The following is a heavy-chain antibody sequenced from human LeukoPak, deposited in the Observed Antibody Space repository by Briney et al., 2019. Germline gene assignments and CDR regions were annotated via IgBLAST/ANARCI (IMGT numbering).Heavy chain of an antibody. CDR1: GYTFTSYG. CDR2: INANTGVT. D-gene: IGHD6-13*01. V-gene: IGHV1-2*02. CDR3: GRSDGTGAFHI. Sequence: ASVKVSCKASGYTFTSYGISWVRQAPGQGLEWMGWINANTGVTHYALKFQGRVTMTRDTSISTVYMDLSSLKSNDTAVYYCGRSDGTGAFHIWGQGTMVTVSS. J-gene: IGHJ3*02.